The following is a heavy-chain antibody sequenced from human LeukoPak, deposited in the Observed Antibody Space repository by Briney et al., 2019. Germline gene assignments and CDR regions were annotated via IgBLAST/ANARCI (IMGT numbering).Heavy chain of an antibody. CDR1: GGSISSSSYY. D-gene: IGHD6-19*01. V-gene: IGHV4-39*07. Sequence: SETLSLTCTVSGGSISSSSYYWGWIRQPPGKGLEWIGSIYYSGSTYHNPSLKSRVTISVDTSKNQFSLKLSSVTAADTAVYYCVRGHLVGGWFKYDAFDIWGQGTMVSVSS. CDR2: IYYSGST. CDR3: VRGHLVGGWFKYDAFDI. J-gene: IGHJ3*02.